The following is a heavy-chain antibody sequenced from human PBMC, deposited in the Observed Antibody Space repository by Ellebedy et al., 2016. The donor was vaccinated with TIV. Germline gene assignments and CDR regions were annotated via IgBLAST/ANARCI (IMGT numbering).Heavy chain of an antibody. D-gene: IGHD3-10*01. CDR3: ARDPEGAYYYGSGKFDY. J-gene: IGHJ4*02. CDR2: INAGNGNT. Sequence: ASVKVSXKASGYTFTSHIINWVRQAPGQRLEWLGWINAGNGNTKYSRKFQGRVTITRDTSTSTVYMEMSSLRSEDTAVFYCARDPEGAYYYGSGKFDYWGQGTLVTVSS. CDR1: GYTFTSHI. V-gene: IGHV1-3*01.